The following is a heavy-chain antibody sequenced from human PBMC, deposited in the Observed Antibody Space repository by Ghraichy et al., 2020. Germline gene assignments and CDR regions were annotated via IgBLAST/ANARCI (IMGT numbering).Heavy chain of an antibody. J-gene: IGHJ4*02. D-gene: IGHD1-1*01. CDR3: ARDKKLKGGPNYFDY. CDR1: GYTFTSYA. CDR2: INAGNGNT. Sequence: ASVKVSCKASGYTFTSYAMHWVRQAPGQRLEWMGWINAGNGNTKYSQKFQGRVTITRDTSASTAYMELSSLRSEDTAVYYCARDKKLKGGPNYFDYWGQGTLVTVSS. V-gene: IGHV1-3*01.